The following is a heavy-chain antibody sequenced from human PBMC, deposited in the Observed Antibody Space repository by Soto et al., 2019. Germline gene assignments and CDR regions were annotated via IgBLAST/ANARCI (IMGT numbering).Heavy chain of an antibody. V-gene: IGHV1-69*01. CDR2: IIPIFVTT. J-gene: IGHJ4*02. CDR1: GGTFNTHT. D-gene: IGHD3-10*01. CDR3: ALVSLRGHLLSIFDY. Sequence: QVQLVQSGAEVKKPGSSVKVSCQASGGTFNTHTISWVRQAPGQGLEWMGGIIPIFVTTNYAQNFQGRVTITADESTSTASMELSSLISEDTAVYYCALVSLRGHLLSIFDYWGQGTLVNVSS.